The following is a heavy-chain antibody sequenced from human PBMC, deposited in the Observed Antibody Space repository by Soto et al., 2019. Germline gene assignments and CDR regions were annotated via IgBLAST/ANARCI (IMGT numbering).Heavy chain of an antibody. J-gene: IGHJ4*02. CDR2: ISGSGGST. Sequence: GASLRLSCAASGFTVSSSALSWVRQAPGKGLELDSGISGSGGSTYYAYSVKGRFTISRDNSKNTLFLQMNSLGVEDTALYYCAKDRYAVTSVLHIYWGQGMLVTVSS. CDR3: AKDRYAVTSVLHIY. CDR1: GFTVSSSA. V-gene: IGHV3-23*01. D-gene: IGHD4-17*01.